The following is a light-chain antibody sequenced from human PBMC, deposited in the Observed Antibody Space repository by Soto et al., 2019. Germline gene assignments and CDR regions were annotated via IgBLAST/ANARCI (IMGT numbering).Light chain of an antibody. V-gene: IGLV2-18*02. J-gene: IGLJ1*01. CDR1: SSDVGGSNG. Sequence: QSVLTQPPSVSGSPGQSVAISCTGTSSDVGGSNGVSWYQQPPGTAPKLIIYDVSNRPSGVPDRFSGSKSGNTASLIISGLLAEDEVDYYCSSSTSSSTSVFLTSTKVTV. CDR3: SSSTSSSTSV. CDR2: DVS.